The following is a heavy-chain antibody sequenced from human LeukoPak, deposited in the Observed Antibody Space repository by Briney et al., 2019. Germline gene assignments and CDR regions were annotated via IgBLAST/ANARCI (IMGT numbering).Heavy chain of an antibody. D-gene: IGHD2-15*01. CDR2: IYYSGST. CDR1: GGSFSGYY. J-gene: IGHJ6*02. CDR3: ARESPTEGSYYYYGMDV. Sequence: SETLSLTCAVYGGSFSGYYWSWIRQHPGKGLEWIGYIYYSGSTYYNPSLKSRVTISVDTSKNQSSLKLSSVTAADTAVYYCARESPTEGSYYYYGMDVWGQGTTVTVSS. V-gene: IGHV4-31*11.